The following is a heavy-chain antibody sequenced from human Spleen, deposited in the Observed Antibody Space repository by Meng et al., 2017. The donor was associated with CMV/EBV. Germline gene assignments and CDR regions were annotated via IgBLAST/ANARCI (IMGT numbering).Heavy chain of an antibody. Sequence: YTFTGYYMHWVRQAPGQGLEWMGWINPNSGGTNYAQKFQGRVTMTRDTSISTAYMELSRLRSDDTAVYYCARDRRVVGATTYDAFDIWGQGTMVTVSS. D-gene: IGHD1-26*01. CDR1: YTFTGYY. CDR3: ARDRRVVGATTYDAFDI. CDR2: INPNSGGT. V-gene: IGHV1-2*02. J-gene: IGHJ3*02.